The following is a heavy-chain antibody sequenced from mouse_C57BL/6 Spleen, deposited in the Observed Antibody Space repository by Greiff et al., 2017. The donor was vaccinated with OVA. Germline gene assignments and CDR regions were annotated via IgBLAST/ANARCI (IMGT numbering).Heavy chain of an antibody. J-gene: IGHJ4*01. CDR2: VYPYNGGT. V-gene: IGHV1-36*01. CDR1: GFTFTDYY. Sequence: VQLQQSGPVLVKPGPSVKISCKASGFTFTDYYMHWVKQSHGKSLEWIGLVYPYNGGTSYNQKFKGKATLTVDTSSSTAYMVLNSLTSEDSAVYYCASDYGSSPSGYAMDYGGKGTSVTVSS. CDR3: ASDYGSSPSGYAMDY. D-gene: IGHD1-1*01.